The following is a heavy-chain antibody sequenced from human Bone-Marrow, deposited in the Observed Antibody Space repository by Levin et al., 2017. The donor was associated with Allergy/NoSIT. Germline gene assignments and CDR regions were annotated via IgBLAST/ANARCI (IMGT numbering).Heavy chain of an antibody. CDR1: GYSFSTFW. V-gene: IGHV5-10-1*01. D-gene: IGHD1-26*01. CDR3: ARHSGSAWDGGY. Sequence: KVSCQGSGYSFSTFWINWVRQKPGKGLEWMGPIDPSDSYINYSPSFQGHVTISADTSINTAYLQWSNLTASDTAIYYCARHSGSAWDGGYWGQGTLVTVSS. J-gene: IGHJ4*02. CDR2: IDPSDSYI.